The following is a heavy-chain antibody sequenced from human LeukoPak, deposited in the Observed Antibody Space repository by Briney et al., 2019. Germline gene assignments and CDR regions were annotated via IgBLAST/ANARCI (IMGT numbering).Heavy chain of an antibody. Sequence: SETLFLTCAVYGGSFSGYYWSWIRQPPGKGLEWIGEINHSGSTNYNPSLKSRVTISVDTSKNQFSLKLSSVTAADTAVYYCARGPFAGLLWDLLNWFDPWGQGTLVTVSS. CDR2: INHSGST. D-gene: IGHD3-10*01. CDR3: ARGPFAGLLWDLLNWFDP. J-gene: IGHJ5*02. V-gene: IGHV4-34*01. CDR1: GGSFSGYY.